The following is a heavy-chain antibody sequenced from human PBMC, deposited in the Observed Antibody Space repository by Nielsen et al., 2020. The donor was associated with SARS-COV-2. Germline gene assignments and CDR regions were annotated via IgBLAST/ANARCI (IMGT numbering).Heavy chain of an antibody. V-gene: IGHV3-7*01. Sequence: GESLKISCAASGFTFSRYWMNWVRQAPGKGLEWVANIKQDGSEKYYADSVKGRFTISRDNSKNTLYLQMNSLRAEDTAVYYCARDLGFGEFNDYWGQGTLVTVSS. CDR2: IKQDGSEK. CDR1: GFTFSRYW. J-gene: IGHJ4*02. D-gene: IGHD3-10*01. CDR3: ARDLGFGEFNDY.